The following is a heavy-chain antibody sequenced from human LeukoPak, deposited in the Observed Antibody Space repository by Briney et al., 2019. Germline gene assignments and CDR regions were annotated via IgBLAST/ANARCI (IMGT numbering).Heavy chain of an antibody. CDR1: GGSISSSNW. CDR3: ASSSSSWFDYYYYYGMDV. CDR2: IYHSGST. V-gene: IGHV4-4*02. D-gene: IGHD6-13*01. Sequence: PSGTLSLTCAVSGGSISSSNWWSWVRQPPGKGLEWIGEIYHSGSTNYNPSLKSRVTISVDKSKNQFSLKLSSVTAADTAVYYCASSSSSWFDYYYYYGMDVWGQGTTVTVSS. J-gene: IGHJ6*02.